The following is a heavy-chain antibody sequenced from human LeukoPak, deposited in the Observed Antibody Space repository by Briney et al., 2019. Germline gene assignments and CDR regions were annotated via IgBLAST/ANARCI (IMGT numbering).Heavy chain of an antibody. D-gene: IGHD1-26*01. V-gene: IGHV3-20*04. J-gene: IGHJ4*02. CDR2: ITWNGGST. CDR3: ARDRSYGAFAS. Sequence: GGSLRLSCAASGFTFDDHGMNWVRQAPGKGLEWVSGITWNGGSTGYADSVKGRFTISRDNPKNSLYLQMSSLRAEDTALYYCARDRSYGAFASWGQGTLVTVSS. CDR1: GFTFDDHG.